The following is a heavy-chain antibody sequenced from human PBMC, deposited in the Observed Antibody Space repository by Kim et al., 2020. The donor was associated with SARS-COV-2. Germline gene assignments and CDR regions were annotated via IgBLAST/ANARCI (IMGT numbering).Heavy chain of an antibody. CDR3: AVLLVANYYGMDV. Sequence: YAVSVQSRITINPDTSQNQFSLQLNSVTPEDTAVYYCAVLLVANYYGMDVWGQGTTVTVSS. V-gene: IGHV6-1*01. J-gene: IGHJ6*02. D-gene: IGHD3-9*01.